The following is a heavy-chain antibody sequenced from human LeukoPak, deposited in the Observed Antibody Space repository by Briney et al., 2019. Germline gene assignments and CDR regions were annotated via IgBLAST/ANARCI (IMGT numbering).Heavy chain of an antibody. CDR2: IIPIFGIA. Sequence: SAKVSCKASGGTFSSYAISWVRQAPGQGLEWMGRIIPIFGIANYAQKFQGRVTITADKSTSTAYMELSSLRSEDTAVYYCARVEGTAMATSGPFDYWGQGTLVTVSS. D-gene: IGHD5-18*01. V-gene: IGHV1-69*04. J-gene: IGHJ4*02. CDR1: GGTFSSYA. CDR3: ARVEGTAMATSGPFDY.